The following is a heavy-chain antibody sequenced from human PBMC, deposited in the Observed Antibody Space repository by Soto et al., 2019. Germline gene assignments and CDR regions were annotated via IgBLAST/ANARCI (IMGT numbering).Heavy chain of an antibody. J-gene: IGHJ5*02. D-gene: IGHD6-19*01. CDR3: ARDLAVAGTGINWFDP. V-gene: IGHV1-18*04. CDR2: ISAYNGNT. CDR1: GYTFTRYG. Sequence: ASVKVSCKASGYTFTRYGISWVRQAPGQGLEWMGWISAYNGNTNYAQKLQGRVTMTTDTSTSTAYMELRSLRSDDTAVYYCARDLAVAGTGINWFDPWGQGTLVTVSS.